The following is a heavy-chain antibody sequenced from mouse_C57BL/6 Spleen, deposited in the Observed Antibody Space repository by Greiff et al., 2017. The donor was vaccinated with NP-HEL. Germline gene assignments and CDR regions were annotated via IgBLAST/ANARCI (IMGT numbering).Heavy chain of an antibody. V-gene: IGHV1-42*01. Sequence: EVQLQQSGPELVKPGASVKISCKASGYSFTGYYMNWVKQSPEKSLEWIGEINPSTGGTTYNQKFKAKATLTVDKSSSTAYMQRKSLTSEDSAVYYCARRYDYDVGYAMDYWGQGTSVTVSS. D-gene: IGHD2-4*01. CDR1: GYSFTGYY. CDR3: ARRYDYDVGYAMDY. CDR2: INPSTGGT. J-gene: IGHJ4*01.